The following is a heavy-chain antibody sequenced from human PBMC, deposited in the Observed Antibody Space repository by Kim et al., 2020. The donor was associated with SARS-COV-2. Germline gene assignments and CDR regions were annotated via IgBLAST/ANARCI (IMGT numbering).Heavy chain of an antibody. V-gene: IGHV4-59*01. CDR1: GGSISSYY. CDR2: IYYSGST. CDR3: ARDPGYYYDSSGPQDAFDI. J-gene: IGHJ3*02. Sequence: SETLSLTCTASGGSISSYYWSWIRQPPGKGLEWIGYIYYSGSTNYNPSLKSRVTISVDTSKNQFSLKLSSVTAADTAVYYCARDPGYYYDSSGPQDAFDIWGQGTMVTVSS. D-gene: IGHD3-22*01.